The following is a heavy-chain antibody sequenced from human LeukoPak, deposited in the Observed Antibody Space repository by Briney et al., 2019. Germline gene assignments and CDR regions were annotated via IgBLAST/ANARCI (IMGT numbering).Heavy chain of an antibody. CDR3: AKGLRDGYNYYFDY. D-gene: IGHD5-24*01. J-gene: IGHJ4*02. CDR1: GFNFGSYW. V-gene: IGHV3-7*01. CDR2: INRDGSEE. Sequence: GGSLRLSCAASGFNFGSYWMTWVRQAPGKGLEWVANINRDGSEEYYVGSLKGRFTISRDNAKNSLYLQMNSLKTEDAAVYYCAKGLRDGYNYYFDYWGQGTLVTVSS.